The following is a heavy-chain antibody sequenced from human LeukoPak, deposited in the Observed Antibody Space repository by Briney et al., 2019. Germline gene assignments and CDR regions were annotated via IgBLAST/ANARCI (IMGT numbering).Heavy chain of an antibody. CDR3: ARAGAGTAGVVL. V-gene: IGHV4-31*03. CDR1: GGSISSGGYY. CDR2: IYYSGST. Sequence: SETLSLTCTVSGGSISSGGYYWSWIRQHPGKGLEWIGYIYYSGSTYYNPSLKSRVTISVDTSKNQFSLKLSSVTAADTAVYYCARAGAGTAGVVLWGQGTLVTVSS. J-gene: IGHJ4*02. D-gene: IGHD6-19*01.